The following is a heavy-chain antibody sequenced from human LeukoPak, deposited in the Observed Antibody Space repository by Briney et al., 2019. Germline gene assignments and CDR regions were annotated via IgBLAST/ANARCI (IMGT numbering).Heavy chain of an antibody. CDR2: VSPNSGGT. D-gene: IGHD3-10*01. CDR3: ARERVGGGLYYYGMDV. J-gene: IGHJ6*02. V-gene: IGHV1-2*02. Sequence: ASVKVSCKASGYTFTGYYMHWVRQAPGQGLEWMGWVSPNSGGTNYAQKFQGRVTMTRDTSISTAYMELRRLRSDDTAVYYCARERVGGGLYYYGMDVWGQGTTVTVSS. CDR1: GYTFTGYY.